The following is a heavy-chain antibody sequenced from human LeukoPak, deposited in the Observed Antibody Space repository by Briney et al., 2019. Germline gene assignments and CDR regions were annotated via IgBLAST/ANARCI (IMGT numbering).Heavy chain of an antibody. CDR3: ARGYCSGGSSRRVYNWFDP. D-gene: IGHD2-15*01. Sequence: SETLSLTCAVYGGSFSGYYWSWIRQPPGKGLEWIGEINHSGSTNYNPSLKSRVTISVDTSKNQFSLKLSSVTAADTAVYYCARGYCSGGSSRRVYNWFDPWGQGTLVTVSS. CDR1: GGSFSGYY. J-gene: IGHJ5*02. V-gene: IGHV4-34*01. CDR2: INHSGST.